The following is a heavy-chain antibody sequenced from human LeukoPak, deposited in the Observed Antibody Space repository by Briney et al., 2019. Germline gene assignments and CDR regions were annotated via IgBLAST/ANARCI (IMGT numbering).Heavy chain of an antibody. J-gene: IGHJ4*02. CDR1: GGSISSYY. V-gene: IGHV4-59*01. D-gene: IGHD5-18*01. CDR3: ARGYSYGYLVFDY. CDR2: IYYSGST. Sequence: SETLSLTCTVSGGSISSYYWSWIRQPPGKGLEWIGYIYYSGSTIYNPSLKSRVTISVDTSKNQFSLKLSSVTAADTAVYYCARGYSYGYLVFDYWGQGTLVTVSS.